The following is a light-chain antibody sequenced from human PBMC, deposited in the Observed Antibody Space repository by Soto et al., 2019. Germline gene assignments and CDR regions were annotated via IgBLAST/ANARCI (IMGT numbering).Light chain of an antibody. CDR2: ATS. V-gene: IGKV1-27*01. Sequence: DVQMTHSPSSLSAFVGDRVTITCRASQGIAPYLAWFQQKPGKVPKLLIYATSTLQSGVPSRFSGSGSGTDFTLTISSLQPEDVAIYYCQKYNSAPLTFGGGTKVEIK. J-gene: IGKJ4*01. CDR3: QKYNSAPLT. CDR1: QGIAPY.